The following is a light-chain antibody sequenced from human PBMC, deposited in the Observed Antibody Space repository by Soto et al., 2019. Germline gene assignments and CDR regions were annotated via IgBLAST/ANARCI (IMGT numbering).Light chain of an antibody. V-gene: IGKV3-20*01. Sequence: EMGLTQCPGTLSLSPGERATLSCRASQSVTSSYLAWYQQKPGQAPRLLIYGASSRATGIPDRFSGSGSGTDFTLTISRLEPEDFAVYYCQQYGSAPPLSFGGGTKVDSK. CDR1: QSVTSSY. CDR2: GAS. J-gene: IGKJ4*01. CDR3: QQYGSAPPLS.